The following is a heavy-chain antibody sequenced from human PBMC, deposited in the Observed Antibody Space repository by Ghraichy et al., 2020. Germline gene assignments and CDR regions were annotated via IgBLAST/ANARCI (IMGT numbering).Heavy chain of an antibody. D-gene: IGHD3-9*01. CDR2: INHSGST. CDR1: GGSFSGYY. V-gene: IGHV4-34*01. J-gene: IGHJ6*02. CDR3: ARSNLLRYFDWFKVDGMDV. Sequence: SQTLSLTCAVYGGSFSGYYWSWIRQPPGKGLEWIGEINHSGSTNYNPSLKSRVTISVDTSKNQFSLKLSSVTAADTAVYYCARSNLLRYFDWFKVDGMDVWGQGTTVTVSS.